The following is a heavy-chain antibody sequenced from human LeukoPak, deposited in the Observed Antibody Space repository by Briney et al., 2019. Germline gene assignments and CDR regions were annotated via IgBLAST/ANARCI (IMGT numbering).Heavy chain of an antibody. CDR3: ARDGFGTGSN. Sequence: GGSLRLSCTASGFTFSSYAMSWVRQAPGKGLEWVSTISGNGGRTYYEDSVKGRFTISRDNSKNTLYLQVSSLRADDTAVYYCARDGFGTGSNWGQGTLVTVSS. V-gene: IGHV3-23*01. CDR2: ISGNGGRT. D-gene: IGHD3-16*01. J-gene: IGHJ4*02. CDR1: GFTFSSYA.